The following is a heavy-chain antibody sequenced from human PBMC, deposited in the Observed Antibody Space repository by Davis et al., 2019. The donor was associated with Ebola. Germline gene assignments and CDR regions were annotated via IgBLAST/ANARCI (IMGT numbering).Heavy chain of an antibody. J-gene: IGHJ3*02. D-gene: IGHD2-2*01. V-gene: IGHV1-69*04. CDR1: GGTFSSYA. Sequence: AASVQVSCKASGGTFSSYAISWVRQAPGQGLEWMGRIIPILGIANYAQKFQGRVTITADKSTSTAYMELSSLRSEDTAVYYCARGTYRQYQLLSSGEATVTTTAFDIWGQGTMVTVSS. CDR3: ARGTYRQYQLLSSGEATVTTTAFDI. CDR2: IIPILGIA.